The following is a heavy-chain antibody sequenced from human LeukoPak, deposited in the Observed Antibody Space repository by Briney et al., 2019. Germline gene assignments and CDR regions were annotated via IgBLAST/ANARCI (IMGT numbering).Heavy chain of an antibody. CDR3: ASLSPNDSSGFDAFDI. J-gene: IGHJ3*02. CDR2: INHSGST. V-gene: IGHV4-34*01. Sequence: SETLSLTCAVYGGSFSGYYWSWIRQPPGKGLEWIGEINHSGSTNYNPSLKSRVTISVDTSKNQFSLKLSSVTAADTAVYYCASLSPNDSSGFDAFDIWGQGTMVTVSS. CDR1: GGSFSGYY. D-gene: IGHD3-22*01.